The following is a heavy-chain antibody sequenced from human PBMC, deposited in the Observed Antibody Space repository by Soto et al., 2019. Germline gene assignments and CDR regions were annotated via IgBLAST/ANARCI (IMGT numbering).Heavy chain of an antibody. V-gene: IGHV1-18*01. CDR3: ARHRGPTTSVHWFDP. CDR1: GYTFFTYD. J-gene: IGHJ5*02. CDR2: ISTYSGDT. D-gene: IGHD5-12*01. Sequence: QVHLVQSGVEVKTPGASVKVSCQASGYTFFTYDISWVRQAPGQGLEWRGWISTYSGDTKYAQKFQGRVTMTTDTSTTTAYLELRSLRSDDTAVYYWARHRGPTTSVHWFDPWCQGTLVSVSS.